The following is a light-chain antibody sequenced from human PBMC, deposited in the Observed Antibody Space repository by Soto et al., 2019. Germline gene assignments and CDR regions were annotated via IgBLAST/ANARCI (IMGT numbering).Light chain of an antibody. Sequence: DIVMTQSPATLSMSPGERATLSCRASQTINNNLAWNQQKPGQAPRLLIYGASTRATGIPYRFSGSGSGTEFTLTISSLQSEDFAVYYCQQYDKWPWTFGQGTKVEIK. V-gene: IGKV3-15*01. CDR2: GAS. J-gene: IGKJ1*01. CDR3: QQYDKWPWT. CDR1: QTINNN.